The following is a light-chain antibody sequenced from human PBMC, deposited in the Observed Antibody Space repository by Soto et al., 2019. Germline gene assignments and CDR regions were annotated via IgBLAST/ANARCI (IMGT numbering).Light chain of an antibody. CDR2: DVS. CDR1: SSDVGGYNY. Sequence: QSVLTQPRSVSGSPGQSVTISCTGTSSDVGGYNYVSWYQQYPGKAPKLIIYDVSKRPSGIPDRFFGSKFGNTASLTISGLQAEDEADYYCCSYAGSFIFVFGTGTKVTVL. CDR3: CSYAGSFIFV. J-gene: IGLJ1*01. V-gene: IGLV2-11*01.